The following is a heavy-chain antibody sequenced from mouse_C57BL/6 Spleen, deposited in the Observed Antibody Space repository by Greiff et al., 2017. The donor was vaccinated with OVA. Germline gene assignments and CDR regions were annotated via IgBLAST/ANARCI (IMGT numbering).Heavy chain of an antibody. CDR3: ARVITTVVPGYFDY. V-gene: IGHV1-54*01. D-gene: IGHD1-1*01. Sequence: QVQLQQSGAELVRPGTSVKVSCKASGYAFTNYLIEWVKQRPGQGLEWIGVINPGSGGTNYNEKFKGKATLTADKSSSTAYMQLSSLTSEDSAVYYCARVITTVVPGYFDYWGQGTTLTVSS. J-gene: IGHJ2*01. CDR2: INPGSGGT. CDR1: GYAFTNYL.